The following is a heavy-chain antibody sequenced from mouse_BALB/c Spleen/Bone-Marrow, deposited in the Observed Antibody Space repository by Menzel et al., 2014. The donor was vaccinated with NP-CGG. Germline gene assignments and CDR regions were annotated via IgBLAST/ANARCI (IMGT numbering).Heavy chain of an antibody. CDR1: GFIFSSYG. V-gene: IGHV5-6-3*01. J-gene: IGHJ3*01. CDR2: INSNGGKN. D-gene: IGHD2-3*01. CDR3: ARDRGWLVRFAY. Sequence: VHLAESGGGLVQPGGSLKLSCAASGFIFSSYGMPWVRQTPDKRLELVATINSNGGKNFYPECKKDPFTISRDNAKNTLYLQMSSLKSEDTAMYYCARDRGWLVRFAYWGQGPLVTVSA.